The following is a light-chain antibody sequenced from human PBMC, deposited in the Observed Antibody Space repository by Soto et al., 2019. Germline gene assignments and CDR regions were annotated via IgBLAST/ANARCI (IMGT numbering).Light chain of an antibody. CDR3: QQYGSSTWT. J-gene: IGKJ1*01. CDR2: DAS. V-gene: IGKV3-20*01. CDR1: QSVSSNY. Sequence: EIVLTQPPGTLSLSPGERATLPCRASQSVSSNYLAWYQQKPGQAPRLLIYDASNRATGIPARFSGSGSGTDFTLTISRLEPEDFAVYYCQQYGSSTWTFGQGTKVDI.